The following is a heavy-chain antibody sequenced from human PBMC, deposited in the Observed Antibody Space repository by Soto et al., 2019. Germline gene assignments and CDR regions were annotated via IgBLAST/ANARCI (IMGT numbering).Heavy chain of an antibody. Sequence: QVQLVQSGAEVKKPGSSVKVSCKASGGTFSSYAISWVRQAPGQGLEWMGGIIPICGTANYAQKFQGRVTSTADECTSTAYMELGSLRSEDTAVYYCAREGKYYDILTGDYYYYYGMDVWGQGTTVTVSS. CDR1: GGTFSSYA. D-gene: IGHD3-9*01. J-gene: IGHJ6*02. V-gene: IGHV1-69*12. CDR2: IIPICGTA. CDR3: AREGKYYDILTGDYYYYYGMDV.